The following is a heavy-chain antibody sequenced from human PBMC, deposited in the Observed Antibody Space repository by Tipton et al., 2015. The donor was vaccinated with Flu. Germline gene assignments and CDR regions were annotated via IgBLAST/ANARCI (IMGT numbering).Heavy chain of an antibody. CDR3: ARDRPNYYYYGMDV. CDR1: GGSISSYY. J-gene: IGHJ6*02. Sequence: TLSLTCTVSGGSISSYYWSWIRQPPGKGLEWIGYIYYSGSTNYNPSLKRRVTISVDTSQNQFSLKLSSVTAADTAVYYCARDRPNYYYYGMDVWGQGTTVTVSS. V-gene: IGHV4-59*01. CDR2: IYYSGST.